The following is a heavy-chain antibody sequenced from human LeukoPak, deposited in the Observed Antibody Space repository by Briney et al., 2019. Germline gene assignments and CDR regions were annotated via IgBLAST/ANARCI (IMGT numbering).Heavy chain of an antibody. Sequence: PGGSLSLSCAASGFTFSSYWMHWVRQAPGKGLVWVSRINSDGSSTSYADSVKGRFTISRDNAKNTLYLQMNSLRAEDTAVYYCASPIAVADYYYYYMDVWGKGTTVTVSS. V-gene: IGHV3-74*01. CDR3: ASPIAVADYYYYYMDV. J-gene: IGHJ6*03. D-gene: IGHD6-19*01. CDR2: INSDGSST. CDR1: GFTFSSYW.